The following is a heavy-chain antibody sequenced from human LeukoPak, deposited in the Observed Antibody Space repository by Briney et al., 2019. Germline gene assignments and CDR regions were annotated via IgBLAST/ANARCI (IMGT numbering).Heavy chain of an antibody. V-gene: IGHV4-61*02. J-gene: IGHJ4*02. CDR1: GGSISSGSYY. CDR2: IYTSGST. CDR3: ARGQGYYYDSSGPIDY. Sequence: SETLSLTCTVSGGSISSGSYYWSWIRQPAGKGLEWIGRIYTSGSTNYNPSLKSRVTISVDTSKNQFSLKLSSVTAADTAVYYCARGQGYYYDSSGPIDYWGQGTLVTVSS. D-gene: IGHD3-22*01.